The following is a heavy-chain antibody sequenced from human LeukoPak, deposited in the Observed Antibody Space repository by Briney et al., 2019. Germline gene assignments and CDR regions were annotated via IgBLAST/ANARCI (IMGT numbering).Heavy chain of an antibody. CDR1: GYTFTSYG. CDR3: ARDRYYYDSSGSPWRFDY. CDR2: ISAYNGNT. Sequence: ASVKVSCKASGYTFTSYGISWVRQAPGQGLEWMGWISAYNGNTNYAQKLQGRVTMTTDTSTSTAYMELRGLRSDDTAVYYCARDRYYYDSSGSPWRFDYWGQGTLVTVSS. D-gene: IGHD3-22*01. V-gene: IGHV1-18*01. J-gene: IGHJ4*02.